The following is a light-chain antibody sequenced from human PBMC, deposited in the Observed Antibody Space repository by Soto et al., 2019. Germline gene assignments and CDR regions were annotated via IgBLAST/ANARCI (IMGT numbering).Light chain of an antibody. CDR3: QQRSNWQVT. V-gene: IGKV3-11*01. CDR2: DAS. CDR1: QSISSY. Sequence: EIVLTQSPVTLSLSPGERATLSCRASQSISSYLAWYQQKPGQAPRLLIYDASKRATVIPARFSGGGSGTDFTLTISSLEPEDFAVYYCQQRSNWQVTFGQGTRLEIK. J-gene: IGKJ5*01.